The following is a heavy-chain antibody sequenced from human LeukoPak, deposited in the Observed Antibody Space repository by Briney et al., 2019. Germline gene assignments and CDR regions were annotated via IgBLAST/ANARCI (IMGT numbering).Heavy chain of an antibody. CDR1: GFTFSSYW. CDR2: INSDGSST. V-gene: IGHV3-74*01. J-gene: IGHJ4*02. D-gene: IGHD3-10*01. Sequence: GGSLRLSCAASGFTFSSYWMHWVRQAPGKGLVWVSRINSDGSSTNYADSVKCRFTISRDNAKNTLYLQMNSLRAEDTAVYYCARDYYTSGSPNDYWGQGNLVTVSS. CDR3: ARDYYTSGSPNDY.